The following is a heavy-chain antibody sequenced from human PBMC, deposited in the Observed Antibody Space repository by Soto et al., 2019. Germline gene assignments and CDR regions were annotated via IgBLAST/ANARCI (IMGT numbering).Heavy chain of an antibody. D-gene: IGHD6-6*01. J-gene: IGHJ6*02. V-gene: IGHV1-69*13. CDR3: ARAPSGIAARFVFYYYGMDV. CDR1: GGTFSSYA. Sequence: SVKVSCKASGGTFSSYAISWVRQAPGQGLEWMRGIIPIFGTANYAQKFQGRVTITADESTSTAYMELSSLRSEDTAVYYCARAPSGIAARFVFYYYGMDVWGQGTTVTVSS. CDR2: IIPIFGTA.